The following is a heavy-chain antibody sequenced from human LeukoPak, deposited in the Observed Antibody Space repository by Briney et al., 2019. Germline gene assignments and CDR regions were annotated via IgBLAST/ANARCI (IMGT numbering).Heavy chain of an antibody. D-gene: IGHD3-10*01. CDR1: GFTISSNY. J-gene: IGHJ4*02. Sequence: GGSLRLSCAASGFTISSNYMSWVRQAPGKGLEWVSVIYSGGDTYYADSVKGRFTISRDDSKNTLYLQMNSLRAEDTAVYYCAREEWFGEKSNWGQGTLVTVSS. CDR2: IYSGGDT. V-gene: IGHV3-53*01. CDR3: AREEWFGEKSN.